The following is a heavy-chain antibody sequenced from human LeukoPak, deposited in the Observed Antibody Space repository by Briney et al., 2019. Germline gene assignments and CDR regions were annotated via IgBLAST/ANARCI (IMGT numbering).Heavy chain of an antibody. Sequence: GGSLRLSCAASGFTFSSYAMSWVRQAPGKGLEWVSAISGSGGSTYYTDSVKGRFTISRDNAKNSLYLQMNSLRAEDTAVYYCARVRSDSHYDFWSGYYYMDVWGKGTTVTVSS. CDR1: GFTFSSYA. CDR2: ISGSGGST. CDR3: ARVRSDSHYDFWSGYYYMDV. J-gene: IGHJ6*03. D-gene: IGHD3-3*01. V-gene: IGHV3-23*01.